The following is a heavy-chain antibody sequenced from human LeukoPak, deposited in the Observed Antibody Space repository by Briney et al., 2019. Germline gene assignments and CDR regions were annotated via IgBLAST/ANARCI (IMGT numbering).Heavy chain of an antibody. J-gene: IGHJ5*02. D-gene: IGHD3-10*01. CDR1: GFTFTTYW. CDR2: VSADGSTT. Sequence: GGSLRLSCVVYGFTFTTYWMHWVRHAPGRGLVWVSRVSADGSTTIYADSVKGRFTISRDNGINTVYLQMNSLRAEDTAVYYCARGFEGYPFGWGFDPWGQGTLVTVSS. V-gene: IGHV3-74*01. CDR3: ARGFEGYPFGWGFDP.